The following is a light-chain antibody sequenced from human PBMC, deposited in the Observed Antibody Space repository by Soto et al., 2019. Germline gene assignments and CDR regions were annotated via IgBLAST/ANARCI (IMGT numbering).Light chain of an antibody. CDR3: CSYAGSSLVV. V-gene: IGLV2-11*01. J-gene: IGLJ3*02. CDR1: RSDVGGYNY. Sequence: QSALTQPRSVSGSPGQSVTISCTGTRSDVGGYNYVSWYQQHPGKAPKLMIYDVSKRPSGVPDRFSGSKSDNTASLTISGLQAEDAADYYCCSYAGSSLVVFGGGTQLTVL. CDR2: DVS.